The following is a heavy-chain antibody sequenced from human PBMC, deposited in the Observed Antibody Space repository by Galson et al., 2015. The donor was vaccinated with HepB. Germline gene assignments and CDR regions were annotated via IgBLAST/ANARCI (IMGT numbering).Heavy chain of an antibody. CDR3: ARDREYSSSSEYYYYGMDV. Sequence: SVKVSCKASGGTFSSYTISWVRQAPGQGLEWMGRIIPILGIANYAQKFQGRVTITADKSTGTAYMELSSLRSEDTAVYYCARDREYSSSSEYYYYGMDVWGQGTTVTVSS. CDR1: GGTFSSYT. J-gene: IGHJ6*02. CDR2: IIPILGIA. D-gene: IGHD6-6*01. V-gene: IGHV1-69*04.